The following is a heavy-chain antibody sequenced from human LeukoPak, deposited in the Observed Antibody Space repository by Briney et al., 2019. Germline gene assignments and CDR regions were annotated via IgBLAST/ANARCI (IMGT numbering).Heavy chain of an antibody. CDR3: AREAPYGSGSYYNGPFDY. V-gene: IGHV4-61*08. D-gene: IGHD3-10*01. Sequence: SETLSLTCTVSGGSISSGDYYWSWIRQPPEKGLEWIGYIYYSGSTNYNPSLKSRVTISVDTSKNQFSLKLSSVTAADTAVYYCAREAPYGSGSYYNGPFDYWGQGTLVTVSS. CDR1: GGSISSGDYY. J-gene: IGHJ4*02. CDR2: IYYSGST.